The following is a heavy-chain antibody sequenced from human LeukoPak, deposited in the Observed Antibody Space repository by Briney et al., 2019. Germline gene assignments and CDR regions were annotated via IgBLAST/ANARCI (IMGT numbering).Heavy chain of an antibody. CDR2: IYPGDSDT. V-gene: IGHV5-51*01. Sequence: GESLKISCKGSGYSFTSYWIGWVRQMPGKGLEWMGIIYPGDSDTRHSPSFQGQVTISADKSISTAYLQWSSLKASDTAMYYCARQTGGHGDYVDYFDYWGQGTLVTVSS. J-gene: IGHJ4*02. CDR1: GYSFTSYW. D-gene: IGHD4-17*01. CDR3: ARQTGGHGDYVDYFDY.